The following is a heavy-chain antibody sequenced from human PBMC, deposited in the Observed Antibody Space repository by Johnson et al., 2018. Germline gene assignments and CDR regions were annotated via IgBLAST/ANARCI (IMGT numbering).Heavy chain of an antibody. CDR1: GGSFSTYY. CDR3: AREWSAFDF. J-gene: IGHJ3*01. V-gene: IGHV4-59*01. D-gene: IGHD1-26*01. CDR2: IHYTGST. Sequence: QVQLQESGPGLVKPSETLSLTCTISGGSFSTYYWSWIRQPPGKGLEWVAYIHYTGSTNYNPSLKSRVTMSVDTSENPFSLKPTSVTAADTAVYYCAREWSAFDFWGQGTMVIVSS.